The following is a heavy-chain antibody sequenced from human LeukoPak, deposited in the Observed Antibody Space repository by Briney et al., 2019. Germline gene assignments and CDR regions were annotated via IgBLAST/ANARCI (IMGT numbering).Heavy chain of an antibody. CDR3: AKGLVRGVASYYYYYMDV. D-gene: IGHD3-10*01. V-gene: IGHV3-43D*03. Sequence: GGSLRLSCAASGFTFDDYAMHWVRQAPGKGLEWVSLISWDGGSTYYADSVKGRFTISRDNSKNSLYLQMNSLRAEDTAVYYCAKGLVRGVASYYYYYMDVWGKGTTVTVSS. CDR2: ISWDGGST. CDR1: GFTFDDYA. J-gene: IGHJ6*03.